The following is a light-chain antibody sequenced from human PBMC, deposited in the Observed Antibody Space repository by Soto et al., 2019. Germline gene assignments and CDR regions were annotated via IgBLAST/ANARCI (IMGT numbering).Light chain of an antibody. V-gene: IGKV3-11*01. CDR3: QHRSNWPRT. Sequence: EIVLTQSPATLSLSPGERATLSCRASQSVNNYLAWYQQKPGQVPRLLIYDASNRAAGIPARFSGSGSGTDFTLTISSLEPEDFALYYCQHRSNWPRTFGQGTKVEIK. CDR2: DAS. J-gene: IGKJ1*01. CDR1: QSVNNY.